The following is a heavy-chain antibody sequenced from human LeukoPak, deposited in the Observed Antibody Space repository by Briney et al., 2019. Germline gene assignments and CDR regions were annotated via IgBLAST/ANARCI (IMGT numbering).Heavy chain of an antibody. V-gene: IGHV4-38-2*02. CDR2: IYHSGST. D-gene: IGHD2-15*01. CDR3: ARYCSGGSCYTPGL. CDR1: GYSTSSGYY. J-gene: IGHJ4*02. Sequence: SETLSLTCTVSGYSTSSGYYWGWIRQPPGKGLEWVGSIYHSGSTYYNPSLKSRVTISVDTSKNQFSLKLSSVTAADTAVYYCARYCSGGSCYTPGLWGQGTLVTVSS.